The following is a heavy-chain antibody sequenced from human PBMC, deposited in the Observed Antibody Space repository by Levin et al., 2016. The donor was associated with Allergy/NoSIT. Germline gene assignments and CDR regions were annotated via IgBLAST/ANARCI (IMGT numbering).Heavy chain of an antibody. CDR1: GFTFSSYD. CDR2: IGTAGDP. Sequence: GESLKISCAASGFTFSSYDMHWVRQATGKGLEWVSAIGTAGDPYYPGSVKGRFTISRENAKNSLYLQMNSLRAGDTAVYYCARARWDSGLIYFDYWGQGTLVTVSS. V-gene: IGHV3-13*05. D-gene: IGHD6-19*01. J-gene: IGHJ4*02. CDR3: ARARWDSGLIYFDY.